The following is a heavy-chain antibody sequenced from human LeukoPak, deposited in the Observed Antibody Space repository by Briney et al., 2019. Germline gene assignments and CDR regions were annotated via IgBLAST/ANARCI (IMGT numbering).Heavy chain of an antibody. V-gene: IGHV3-23*01. D-gene: IGHD4-17*01. CDR1: GFTFSSYA. CDR3: ARDYGDFGGGFDY. J-gene: IGHJ4*02. CDR2: ISGSGGST. Sequence: GGSLRLSCVASGFTFSSYAMSWVRQAPGKGLEWVSAISGSGGSTHYADSVKGRFTISRDNLKNTLYLQMNSLNPEDTSVFYCARDYGDFGGGFDYWGQGTLVTVSS.